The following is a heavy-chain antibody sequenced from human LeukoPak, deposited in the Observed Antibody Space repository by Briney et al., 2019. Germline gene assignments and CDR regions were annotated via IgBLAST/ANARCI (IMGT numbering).Heavy chain of an antibody. Sequence: GGSLRLSCAASGFTSSSYAMSWVRQAPGEGLEWVSAISGSGGSTYYADSVKGRFTISRDNSKNTLYLQMNSLRAEDTAVYYCAKARYYYDSSGYFSGGRHRDGWFDPWGQGTLITVSS. J-gene: IGHJ5*02. CDR1: GFTSSSYA. D-gene: IGHD3-22*01. CDR2: ISGSGGST. CDR3: AKARYYYDSSGYFSGGRHRDGWFDP. V-gene: IGHV3-23*01.